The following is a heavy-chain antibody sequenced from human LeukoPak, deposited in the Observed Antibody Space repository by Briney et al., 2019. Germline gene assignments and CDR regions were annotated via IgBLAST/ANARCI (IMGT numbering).Heavy chain of an antibody. D-gene: IGHD3-16*01. CDR3: ATGALWDAARDF. J-gene: IGHJ4*02. Sequence: GASVKVSCKASANTITTFDIGWVRQAPGQGLEWVGWISAYDGNIGYAPKLQGRVTMTTDSSTNTAHMELRSLRFDDTAVYYCATGALWDAARDFWGQGTLVTVSS. V-gene: IGHV1-18*01. CDR2: ISAYDGNI. CDR1: ANTITTFD.